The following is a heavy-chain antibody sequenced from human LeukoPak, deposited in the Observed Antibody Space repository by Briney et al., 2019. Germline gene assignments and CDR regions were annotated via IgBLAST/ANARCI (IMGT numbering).Heavy chain of an antibody. Sequence: GGSLRLSCAASGFTFSSYSMTWVRQAPGKGLEWVSSISSSSYIYYADSVKGRFTISRDNAKNSLYLQMNSLRAEDTAVYYCAREAGGSGSSAYWGQGTLVTVSS. CDR3: AREAGGSGSSAY. CDR2: ISSSSYI. J-gene: IGHJ4*02. CDR1: GFTFSSYS. D-gene: IGHD3-10*01. V-gene: IGHV3-21*01.